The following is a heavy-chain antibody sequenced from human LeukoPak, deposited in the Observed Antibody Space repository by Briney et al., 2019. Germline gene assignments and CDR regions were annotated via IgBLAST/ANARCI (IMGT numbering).Heavy chain of an antibody. V-gene: IGHV1-69*04. D-gene: IGHD4-11*01. CDR2: IIPILGIA. CDR3: ARVTYPLGTVTNDY. CDR1: GGTFSSYA. J-gene: IGHJ4*02. Sequence: SVKVSFKASGGTFSSYAISWVRQAPGQGLEWMGRIIPILGIANYAQKFQGRVTITADKSTSTAYMELSSLRSEDTAVYYCARVTYPLGTVTNDYWGQRTLVTVSS.